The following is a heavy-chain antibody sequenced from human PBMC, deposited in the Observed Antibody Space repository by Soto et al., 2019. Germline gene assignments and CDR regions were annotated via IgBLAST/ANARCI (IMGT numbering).Heavy chain of an antibody. D-gene: IGHD6-6*01. CDR3: ARASISSSSPWYYGMDV. J-gene: IGHJ6*02. Sequence: GASLKISCKANGYSLTRHWIGWVRQMPGKGLEWMAVIYPGDSDARYSPFFQGHVTISADSSINTAYLQWSSLKASDTAIYFCARASISSSSPWYYGMDVWGRGTTVTVSS. CDR2: IYPGDSDA. V-gene: IGHV5-51*01. CDR1: GYSLTRHW.